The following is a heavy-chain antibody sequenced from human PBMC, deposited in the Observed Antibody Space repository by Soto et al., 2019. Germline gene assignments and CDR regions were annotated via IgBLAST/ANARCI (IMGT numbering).Heavy chain of an antibody. Sequence: SVKVSCKASGCTFSSFAISWVRQAPGQGLEWMGGIIPIFGTANYAQKFQGRVTIMADKSTSTAYMELSSLRSEDTAVYYCARGTPRGYYGRSAYYFEYWGQGTLVTVSS. V-gene: IGHV1-69*06. D-gene: IGHD3-22*01. CDR2: IIPIFGTA. CDR1: GCTFSSFA. CDR3: ARGTPRGYYGRSAYYFEY. J-gene: IGHJ4*02.